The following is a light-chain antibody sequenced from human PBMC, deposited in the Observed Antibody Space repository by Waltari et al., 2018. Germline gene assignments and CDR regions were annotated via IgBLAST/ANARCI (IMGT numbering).Light chain of an antibody. CDR1: SSDIGAFNF. CDR3: SSFSSSAAGI. V-gene: IGLV2-14*01. CDR2: DVS. Sequence: QSGLTQPASVSGSPGQSITISCAATSSDIGAFNFISWYQQRPGKAPGLLVYDVSHRPSRVSTRYSGSKSDNTAALTISGLQAEDEAVYYCSSFSSSAAGIFGGGTKVTVL. J-gene: IGLJ2*01.